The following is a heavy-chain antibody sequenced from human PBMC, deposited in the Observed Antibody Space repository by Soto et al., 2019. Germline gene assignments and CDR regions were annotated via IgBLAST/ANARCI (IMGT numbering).Heavy chain of an antibody. D-gene: IGHD6-13*01. CDR2: ISGSGGST. J-gene: IGHJ4*02. CDR1: GFTFSSYA. CDR3: AYSSTPFDY. Sequence: EVQLLESGGGLVQPGGSLRLSCAASGFTFSSYAMTWVRQAPGKGLEWVSVISGSGGSTYYADSVKGRFTISRDNSKNTLYMQMNSLRAADTAVYYCAYSSTPFDYWGQGTLFTVSS. V-gene: IGHV3-23*01.